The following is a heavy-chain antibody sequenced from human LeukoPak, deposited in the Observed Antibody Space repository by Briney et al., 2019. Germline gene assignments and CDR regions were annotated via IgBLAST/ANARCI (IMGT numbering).Heavy chain of an antibody. CDR1: GYTFTSYD. Sequence: ASVKVSCKASGYTFTSYDINWVRQAPGQGLEWMGWMNPNSGNTGYAQKFQGRVTMTRNTSISTAYMELSSLRSEDTAVYYCATGSGYYYVFDYWGQGTLVTVSS. J-gene: IGHJ4*02. CDR2: MNPNSGNT. CDR3: ATGSGYYYVFDY. V-gene: IGHV1-8*01. D-gene: IGHD3-22*01.